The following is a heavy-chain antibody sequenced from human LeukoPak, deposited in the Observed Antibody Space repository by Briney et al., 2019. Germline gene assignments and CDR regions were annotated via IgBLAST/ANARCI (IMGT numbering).Heavy chain of an antibody. D-gene: IGHD2-15*01. CDR2: IYHSGCT. V-gene: IGHV4-38-2*02. Sequence: PSETLSLTCTVSGYSISSGNYWGWIRQPPGKGLEWIGNIYHSGCTHYNPSLKSRVSISEDASENQFSPKMTSMTAADTAIYYCWLEKVVAAYFDSWGQGTLVTVSS. J-gene: IGHJ4*02. CDR3: WLEKVVAAYFDS. CDR1: GYSISSGNY.